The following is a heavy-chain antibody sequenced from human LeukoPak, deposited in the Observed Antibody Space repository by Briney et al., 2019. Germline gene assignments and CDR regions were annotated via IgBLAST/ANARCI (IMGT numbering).Heavy chain of an antibody. Sequence: GGSLRLSCAASGFTFTDYYMTWIRQAPGKGLEWLSYISTTSTYTNYTDSVMGRFTISRDNANNSLSLQMDSLRAEDTAVYYCARIKGYSSSPFDHWGQGILVTVSS. V-gene: IGHV3-11*06. CDR2: ISTTSTYT. CDR1: GFTFTDYY. CDR3: ARIKGYSSSPFDH. J-gene: IGHJ4*02. D-gene: IGHD6-6*01.